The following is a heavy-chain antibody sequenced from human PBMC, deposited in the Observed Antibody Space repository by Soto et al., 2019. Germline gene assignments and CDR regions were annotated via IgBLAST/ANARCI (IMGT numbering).Heavy chain of an antibody. J-gene: IGHJ6*02. D-gene: IGHD3-3*01. V-gene: IGHV1-2*02. Sequence: ASVKVSCKASGYTFTGYYMHWVRQAPGQGLEWMGWINPNSGGTNYAQKFQGRVTMTRDMSISTAYMELSRLRSDDTAVYYCARDAGLTIFGVPHNGHGMDVWGQGTTVTVSS. CDR3: ARDAGLTIFGVPHNGHGMDV. CDR2: INPNSGGT. CDR1: GYTFTGYY.